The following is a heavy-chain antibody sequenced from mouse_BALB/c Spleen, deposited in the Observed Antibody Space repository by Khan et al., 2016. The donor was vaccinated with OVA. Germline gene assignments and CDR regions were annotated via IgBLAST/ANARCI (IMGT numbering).Heavy chain of an antibody. V-gene: IGHV3-2*02. CDR3: ARTARIKY. Sequence: VQLKESGPGLVKPSQSFSLTCTVTGYSITSGYGWNWIRQFPGNKLEWMGYISYSGSTNYNPSLKSLISITRDTSKNQFFLQLNSVTTEDTATYYCARTARIKYWGQGTTLTVSA. J-gene: IGHJ2*01. CDR2: ISYSGST. D-gene: IGHD1-2*01. CDR1: GYSITSGYG.